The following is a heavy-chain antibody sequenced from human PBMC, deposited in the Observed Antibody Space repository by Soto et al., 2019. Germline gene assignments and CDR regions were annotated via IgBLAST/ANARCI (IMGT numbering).Heavy chain of an antibody. V-gene: IGHV4-59*08. CDR1: GGSISSYY. Sequence: SETLSLTCTVSGGSISSYYWSWIRQPPGKGVEWIGYVYDTGSTNYNPSLKSRVTMSLDTSKNQFSLKLSSVIAADTAVYYCARHWGVAYFDYWGQGTLVTVSS. D-gene: IGHD3-10*01. J-gene: IGHJ4*02. CDR2: VYDTGST. CDR3: ARHWGVAYFDY.